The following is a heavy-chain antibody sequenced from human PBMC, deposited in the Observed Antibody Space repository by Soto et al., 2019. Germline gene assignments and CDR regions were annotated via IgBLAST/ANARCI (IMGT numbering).Heavy chain of an antibody. CDR1: GLTFSDYY. CDR3: VPSLGTRLYEY. Sequence: ESGGGLVKPGGSLRLSCAVSGLTFSDYYMSWIRQAPGKGLEWVSLISVTSTTFTNYADSVKGRFTISRDDAKNSLFLQMNSLRAEHTAVYYCVPSLGTRLYEYWGQGTLVTVSS. V-gene: IGHV3-11*06. CDR2: ISVTSTTFT. D-gene: IGHD2-2*01. J-gene: IGHJ4*02.